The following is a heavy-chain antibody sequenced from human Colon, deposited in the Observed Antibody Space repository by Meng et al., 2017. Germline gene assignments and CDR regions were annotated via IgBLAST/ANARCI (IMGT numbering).Heavy chain of an antibody. J-gene: IGHJ4*02. CDR3: AKGYNYGSGSYYGHFDS. CDR2: ISDSGGGT. V-gene: IGHV3-23*01. CDR1: GFTFRSYA. D-gene: IGHD3-10*01. Sequence: GESLKISCAASGFTFRSYAMTWVRQAPGKGLWWGSTISDSGGGTHYADSVKGRFTISRDNSKNTLYLQMNSLTAEDTAVYYCAKGYNYGSGSYYGHFDSWGQGTLVTVSS.